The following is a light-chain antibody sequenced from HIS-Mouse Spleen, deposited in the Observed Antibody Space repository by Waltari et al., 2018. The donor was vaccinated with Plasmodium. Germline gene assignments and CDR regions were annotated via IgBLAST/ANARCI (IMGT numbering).Light chain of an antibody. CDR3: YSTDSSGNHRV. CDR2: EDS. CDR1: ALPTKS. J-gene: IGLJ3*02. Sequence: SYELTQPPSVSVSPGKTARITCSGDALPTKSAYWYQQKSGQAPVLVIYEDSKRPSGIPERFSGSSSGTMATLTISGAQVEDEADYYCYSTDSSGNHRVFGGGTKLTVL. V-gene: IGLV3-10*01.